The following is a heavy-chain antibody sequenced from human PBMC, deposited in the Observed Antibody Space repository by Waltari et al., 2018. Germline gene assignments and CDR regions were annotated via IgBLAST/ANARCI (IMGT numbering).Heavy chain of an antibody. D-gene: IGHD3-22*01. Sequence: QVQLVQSGAEVKKPGASVKVSCKASGYTFTSYDINWVRQATGQGLEWMGWMNPNSGNTGDAQKFQGRVTMTRNTSISTAYMELSSLRSEDTAVYYCARGGDYYDSSGYYPGARYYYYMDVWGKGTTVTVSS. CDR3: ARGGDYYDSSGYYPGARYYYYMDV. V-gene: IGHV1-8*01. CDR2: MNPNSGNT. J-gene: IGHJ6*03. CDR1: GYTFTSYD.